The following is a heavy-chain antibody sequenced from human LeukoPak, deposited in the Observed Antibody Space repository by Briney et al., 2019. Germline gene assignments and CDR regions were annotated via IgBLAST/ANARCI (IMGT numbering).Heavy chain of an antibody. CDR3: ARGSRGYSGYEYDY. V-gene: IGHV1-8*01. J-gene: IGHJ4*02. CDR2: MNPNRGNT. Sequence: ASVKVSCKASGYTFTSYDINWVRQATGQGLEWMGWMNPNRGNTGYAQKFQGRVTMTRNTSISTAYMELSSLRSEDTAVYYCARGSRGYSGYEYDYWGQGTLVTVSS. D-gene: IGHD5-12*01. CDR1: GYTFTSYD.